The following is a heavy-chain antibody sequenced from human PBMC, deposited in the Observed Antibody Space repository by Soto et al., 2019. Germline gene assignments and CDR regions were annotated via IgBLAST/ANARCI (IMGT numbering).Heavy chain of an antibody. CDR3: ERDGAEGTRLDY. CDR2: SYYSGST. D-gene: IGHD1-26*01. V-gene: IGHV4-59*01. J-gene: IGHJ4*02. Sequence: QVPLQESGPGLVKPSETLSLTCTVSGGSISSYYWSWIRQPPGKGLEWIGDSYYSGSTNYNPSLQSRVTISVDTSKNQRSLQLSSVTAADTAVYYCERDGAEGTRLDYWGQGTLVTVSS. CDR1: GGSISSYY.